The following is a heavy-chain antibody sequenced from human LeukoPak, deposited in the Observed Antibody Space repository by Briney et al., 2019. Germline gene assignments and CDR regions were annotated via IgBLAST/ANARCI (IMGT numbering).Heavy chain of an antibody. J-gene: IGHJ4*02. CDR2: IYTSGST. V-gene: IGHV4-61*02. CDR1: GGSISSGSYY. D-gene: IGHD3-9*01. Sequence: ASETLSLTCTVSGGSISSGSYYWSWIRQPAGKGLEWIGRIYTSGSTNYNPSLKSRVTISVDTSKNQFPLKLSSVTAADTAVYYCASGLRYFDLYYWGQGTLVTVSS. CDR3: ASGLRYFDLYY.